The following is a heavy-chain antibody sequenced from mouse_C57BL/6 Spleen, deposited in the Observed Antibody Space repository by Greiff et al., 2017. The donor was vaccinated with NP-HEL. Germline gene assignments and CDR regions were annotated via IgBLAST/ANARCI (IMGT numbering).Heavy chain of an antibody. CDR3: ASLITTVVATPWYFDV. D-gene: IGHD1-1*01. CDR2: ISSGSSTI. Sequence: EVMLVESGGGLVKPGGSLKLSCAASGFTFSDYGMHWVRQAPEKGLEWVAYISSGSSTIYYADTVKGRFTISRDNAKNTLFLQMTSLRSEDTAMYYCASLITTVVATPWYFDVWGTGTTVTVSS. V-gene: IGHV5-17*01. CDR1: GFTFSDYG. J-gene: IGHJ1*03.